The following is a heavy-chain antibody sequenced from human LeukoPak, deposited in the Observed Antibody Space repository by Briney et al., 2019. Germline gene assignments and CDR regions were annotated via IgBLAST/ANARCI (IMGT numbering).Heavy chain of an antibody. D-gene: IGHD3-10*01. CDR3: ARDKDDYGSGNHWFDP. CDR2: IKEDGTET. V-gene: IGHV3-7*03. Sequence: GGSLRLSCAASGFMFSSNWMSWVRLAPGKGLEWVANIKEDGTETYYVDSVKGRFTISRDNAKNSLYLRMNSLRAEDTAVYYCARDKDDYGSGNHWFDPWGQGTLVTVSS. J-gene: IGHJ5*02. CDR1: GFMFSSNW.